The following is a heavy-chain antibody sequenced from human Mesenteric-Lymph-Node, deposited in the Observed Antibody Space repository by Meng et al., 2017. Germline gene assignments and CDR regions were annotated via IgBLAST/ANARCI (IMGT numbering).Heavy chain of an antibody. CDR1: GLTFSNAW. Sequence: GQLVEAGGGLVKPGGSLRLSCAASGLTFSNAWMSWVRQAPGKGLEWVSAISGGGGTTYYADSVKGRFTISRDNSKNTLYLQMNSVRAEDTAIYYCAKDLRTSGGQGTLVTVSS. V-gene: IGHV3-23*04. CDR3: AKDLRTS. J-gene: IGHJ4*02. CDR2: ISGGGGTT.